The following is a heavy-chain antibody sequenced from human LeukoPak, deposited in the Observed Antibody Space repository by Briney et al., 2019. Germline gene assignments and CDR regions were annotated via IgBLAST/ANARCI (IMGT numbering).Heavy chain of an antibody. CDR2: ISGSGGST. D-gene: IGHD6-19*01. CDR3: ARVAGTKCFDY. V-gene: IGHV3-23*01. Sequence: GGSLRLSCAATGFSFSSCGMHWVRQAPGKGLEWVSSISGSGGSTSYADSVKGRFTISRDNSKNTLYLQMNSLRAEDTAIYYCARVAGTKCFDYWGQGTLVTVSS. J-gene: IGHJ4*02. CDR1: GFSFSSCG.